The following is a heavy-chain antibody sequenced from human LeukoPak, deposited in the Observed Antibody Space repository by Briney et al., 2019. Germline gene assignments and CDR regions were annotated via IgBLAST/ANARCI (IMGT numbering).Heavy chain of an antibody. CDR1: GVSISSSNSY. V-gene: IGHV4-39*01. J-gene: IGHJ4*02. CDR3: ARGRGYSYGYHRGYFDY. CDR2: IYYSGNT. Sequence: SETLSLTCTVSGVSISSSNSYWGWIRQPPGKGLEWIGSIYYSGNTYYNASLKSQVSISIDTSKNQFSLKLTSVTAADTAVYYCARGRGYSYGYHRGYFDYWGQGTLVTVSS. D-gene: IGHD5-18*01.